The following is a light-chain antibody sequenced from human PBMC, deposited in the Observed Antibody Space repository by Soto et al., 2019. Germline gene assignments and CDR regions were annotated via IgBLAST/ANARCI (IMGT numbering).Light chain of an antibody. CDR2: DVS. CDR3: CSYAGSPRYV. J-gene: IGLJ1*01. V-gene: IGLV2-11*01. CDR1: SSDVGTYNY. Sequence: QSALTQPRSVSGSPGQSVTISCTGTSSDVGTYNYVSWYQQHPGKAPKVMIYDVSERPSGVPDRFSASKTGNTASLTISGLQAEDEADYYCCSYAGSPRYVFGTGTKVTVL.